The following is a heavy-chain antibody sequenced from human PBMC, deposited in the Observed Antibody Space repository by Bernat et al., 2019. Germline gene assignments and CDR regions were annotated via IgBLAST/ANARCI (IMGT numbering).Heavy chain of an antibody. J-gene: IGHJ4*02. Sequence: QVQLVQSGSELKKPGASVKISCKASGYTFTDYAFNWVRQAPGQGLEWMGWIDTNTGNPTYAQGFTGRFVFTLDTSVSTTYLQISSLKAEDTAVFYCARSTKDKSGFFDHWGQGTLATVSS. CDR1: GYTFTDYA. D-gene: IGHD5-12*01. CDR2: IDTNTGNP. V-gene: IGHV7-4-1*02. CDR3: ARSTKDKSGFFDH.